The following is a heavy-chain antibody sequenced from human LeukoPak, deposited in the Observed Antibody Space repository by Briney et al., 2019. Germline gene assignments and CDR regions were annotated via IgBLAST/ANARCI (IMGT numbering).Heavy chain of an antibody. CDR2: ISYDGSNK. D-gene: IGHD5-12*01. V-gene: IGHV3-30*01. CDR1: GFTFSSYA. J-gene: IGHJ4*02. CDR3: ARGVGIVATVQFDH. Sequence: GGSLRLSCAASGFTFSSYAMHWVRQAPGKGLEWVAVISYDGSNKYYADSVKGRFTISRDNSKNTLYLQMNSLRAEDTAVYYCARGVGIVATVQFDHWGQGTLVTVSS.